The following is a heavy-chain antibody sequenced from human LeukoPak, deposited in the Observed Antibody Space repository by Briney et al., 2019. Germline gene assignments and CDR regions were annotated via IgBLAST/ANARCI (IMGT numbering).Heavy chain of an antibody. Sequence: GGSLRLSCAASGFALSSYAMSWVRQAPGKGLEWVSVIYSGGSTYYADSVKGRFTISRDNSKNTLYLQMNSLRAEDTAVYYCARGPGFVDYWGQGTLVTVSS. J-gene: IGHJ4*02. V-gene: IGHV3-66*01. D-gene: IGHD3-3*01. CDR2: IYSGGST. CDR1: GFALSSYA. CDR3: ARGPGFVDY.